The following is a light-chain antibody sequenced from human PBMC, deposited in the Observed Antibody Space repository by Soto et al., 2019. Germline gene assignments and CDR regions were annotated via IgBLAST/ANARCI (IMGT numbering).Light chain of an antibody. CDR2: GAS. CDR3: QQFNNWPLT. Sequence: EIVMTQSPATLSVSLGEGVTLSCRASQSIRGDLAWYQQKPGQTPRLLIYGASTRATGVPARFSGSGSGTEFTFTISSLQSEDSAVYYCQQFNNWPLTFGGGTKVEIK. J-gene: IGKJ4*01. V-gene: IGKV3-15*01. CDR1: QSIRGD.